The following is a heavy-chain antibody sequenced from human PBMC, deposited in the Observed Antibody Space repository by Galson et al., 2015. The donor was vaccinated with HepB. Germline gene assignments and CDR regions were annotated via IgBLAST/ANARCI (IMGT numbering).Heavy chain of an antibody. CDR1: GYTFTSYA. Sequence: SVKVSCRASGYTFTSYAMHWVRQAPGQRLEWMGWINAGNGNTKYSQKFQGRVTITRDTSASTAYMELSSLRSEDTAVYYCARESTREWELLFDYWGQGTLVTVSS. V-gene: IGHV1-3*01. CDR3: ARESTREWELLFDY. J-gene: IGHJ4*02. D-gene: IGHD1-26*01. CDR2: INAGNGNT.